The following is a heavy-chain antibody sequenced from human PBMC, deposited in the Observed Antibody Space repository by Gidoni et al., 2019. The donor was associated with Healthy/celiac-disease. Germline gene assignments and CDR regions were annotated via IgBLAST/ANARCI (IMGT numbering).Heavy chain of an antibody. Sequence: EVQLVESGGGLVQPGGSLRLSCAASGFTFSSYAMHWVRPAPGKGLEYVSAISSNGGSTYYANSVKGRFTISRDNSKNTLYLQMGSLRAEDMAVYYCARREYDILTGYYYFDYWGQGTLVTVSS. D-gene: IGHD3-9*01. V-gene: IGHV3-64*01. CDR3: ARREYDILTGYYYFDY. CDR1: GFTFSSYA. J-gene: IGHJ4*02. CDR2: ISSNGGST.